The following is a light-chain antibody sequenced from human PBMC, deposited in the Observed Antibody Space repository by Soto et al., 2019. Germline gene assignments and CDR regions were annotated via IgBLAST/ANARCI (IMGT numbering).Light chain of an antibody. CDR1: SGAVRSSHY. V-gene: IGLV7-46*01. Sequence: QTVVTQEPSLTVSPGGTVTLTCGSSSGAVRSSHYPYWFQQKPGQAPRTLIYDTSNKHSWTPARFSGSLLGGKAALTLSGAQPEDEADYYCSVSYGNAWVFGGGTKLTVL. CDR3: SVSYGNAWV. J-gene: IGLJ3*02. CDR2: DTS.